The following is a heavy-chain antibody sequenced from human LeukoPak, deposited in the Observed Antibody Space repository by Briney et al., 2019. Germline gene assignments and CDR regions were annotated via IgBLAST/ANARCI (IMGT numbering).Heavy chain of an antibody. J-gene: IGHJ6*02. CDR3: AKMQARDGMDV. V-gene: IGHV3-30*18. CDR1: GFTFSSYG. Sequence: PGRSLRLSCAAPGFTFSSYGMHWVRQAPGKGLEWVAVISYDGSNKYYADSVKGRFTISRDNSKNTLYLQMNSLRAEDTAVYYCAKMQARDGMDVWGQGTTVTVSS. CDR2: ISYDGSNK.